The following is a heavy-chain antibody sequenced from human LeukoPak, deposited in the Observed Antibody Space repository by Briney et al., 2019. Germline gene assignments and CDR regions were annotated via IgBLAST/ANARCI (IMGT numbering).Heavy chain of an antibody. J-gene: IGHJ4*02. CDR2: IYYSGST. CDR3: ARAVLYCGGDCPTYYFDY. D-gene: IGHD2-21*02. Sequence: WETLSLTCTVSGGSVRSGIYYGSWIRQPPGKGLEWNGYIYYSGSTKYNPSLKSRVTISVDTSKNRFSLKLSSVTTADTAVYYCARAVLYCGGDCPTYYFDYWGQGTLVTVSS. CDR1: GGSVRSGIYY. V-gene: IGHV4-61*01.